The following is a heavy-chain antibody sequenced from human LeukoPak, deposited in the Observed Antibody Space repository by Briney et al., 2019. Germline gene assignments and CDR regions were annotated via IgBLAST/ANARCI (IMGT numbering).Heavy chain of an antibody. CDR1: GFTFSDYY. J-gene: IGHJ4*02. CDR2: ISSSGSTI. D-gene: IGHD4-23*01. V-gene: IGHV3-11*04. Sequence: GGSLRLSCAASGFTFSDYYMSWIRQAPGKGLEWVSYISSSGSTIYYADSVKGRFTISRDNAKNSLYLQMNSLRAEDTAVYYCARGSTVVTPDSNYFDYWGQGTLVTVSS. CDR3: ARGSTVVTPDSNYFDY.